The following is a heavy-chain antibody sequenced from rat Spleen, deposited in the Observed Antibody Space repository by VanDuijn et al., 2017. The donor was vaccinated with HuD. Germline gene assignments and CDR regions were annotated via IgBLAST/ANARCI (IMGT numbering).Heavy chain of an antibody. CDR2: IWDNGGT. J-gene: IGHJ2*01. V-gene: IGHV2-47*01. CDR3: ARHLTTPFDY. CDR1: GLSLTSNS. D-gene: IGHD1-10*01. Sequence: QVQLKESGPGLVQPSQTLSLTCTVSGLSLTSNSVSWIRQPPGKGLEWMGVIWDNGGTDYASSLKSRLSISKDTSKSQVFLKMNSLQTEDTATYYCARHLTTPFDYWGHGVMVTVSS.